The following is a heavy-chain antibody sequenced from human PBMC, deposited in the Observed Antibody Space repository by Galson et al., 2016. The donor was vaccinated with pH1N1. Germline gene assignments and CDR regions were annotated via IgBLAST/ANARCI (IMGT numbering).Heavy chain of an antibody. V-gene: IGHV1-3*04. CDR3: ATNAFDY. J-gene: IGHJ4*02. Sequence: SVKASCKASGYTFIDYPMHWVRQAPGQGLEWMGWIHTGTGDTRYSPRFQGRVTLTRDTSATTTYLELRGLGFQDTAVFYCATNAFDYWGQGTLVTVSP. CDR1: GYTFIDYP. CDR2: IHTGTGDT.